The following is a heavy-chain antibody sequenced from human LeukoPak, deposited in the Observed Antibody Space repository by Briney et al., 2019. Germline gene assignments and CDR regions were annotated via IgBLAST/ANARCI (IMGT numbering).Heavy chain of an antibody. J-gene: IGHJ4*02. Sequence: PSETLSLTCAVYGGSFSGYYWSWIRQPPGKGLEWIGEINHSGSTNYNPPLKSRVTISVDTSKNQSSLKLSSVTAADTAVYYCARDPSTANDYWGQGTLVTVSS. CDR1: GGSFSGYY. V-gene: IGHV4-34*01. CDR3: ARDPSTANDY. CDR2: INHSGST.